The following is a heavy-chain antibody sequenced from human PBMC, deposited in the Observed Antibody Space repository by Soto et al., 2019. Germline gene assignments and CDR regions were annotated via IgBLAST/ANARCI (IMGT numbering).Heavy chain of an antibody. D-gene: IGHD3-10*01. CDR2: IDTRGGST. V-gene: IGHV1-46*01. CDR3: ARDLPRDLVRGSFDM. Sequence: QAQLVQSGAEVKKPGASANISCKASGYTFTRYNIHWVRQAPGKGLEWMGIIDTRGGSTDYTQRFQGRVTMTRDTSTGTVYMALSSLVSEDTAVYYCARDLPRDLVRGSFDMWGQGTMVTVSS. J-gene: IGHJ3*02. CDR1: GYTFTRYN.